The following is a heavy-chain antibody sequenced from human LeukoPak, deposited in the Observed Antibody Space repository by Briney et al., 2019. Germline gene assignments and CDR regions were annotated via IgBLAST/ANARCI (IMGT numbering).Heavy chain of an antibody. CDR2: IYYSGST. CDR3: ARAQAPSAALYDY. J-gene: IGHJ4*02. CDR1: GGSISSYY. V-gene: IGHV4-59*01. D-gene: IGHD2-15*01. Sequence: PSETLSLTCTVSGGSISSYYWSWIRQPPGKGLEWIGYIYYSGSTNYNPSLRSRVTISVDTSKNQFSLKLSSVTAADTAVYYCARAQAPSAALYDYWGQGTLVTVSS.